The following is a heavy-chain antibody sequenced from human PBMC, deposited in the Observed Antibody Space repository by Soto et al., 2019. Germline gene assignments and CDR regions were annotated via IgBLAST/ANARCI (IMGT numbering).Heavy chain of an antibody. CDR3: TTDSYSTIILVRFDY. CDR1: GFTFTNAW. Sequence: GGSLRLSCAASGFTFTNAWINWVRQAPGKGLEWVGRIKSKTDGGTTDYAEPVKGRFAISRDDSNNMVYLQMNSLKIEDTAVYYCTTDSYSTIILVRFDYWGHGTLVTGSS. V-gene: IGHV3-15*07. J-gene: IGHJ4*01. CDR2: IKSKTDGGTT. D-gene: IGHD3-22*01.